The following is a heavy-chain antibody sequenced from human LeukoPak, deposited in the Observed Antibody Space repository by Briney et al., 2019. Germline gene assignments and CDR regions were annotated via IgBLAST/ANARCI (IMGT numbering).Heavy chain of an antibody. J-gene: IGHJ3*02. Sequence: GGSLRLSCAASGFTFTNYWMSWLRQAPGKGLEWVANIKHDGSAKFYVDSVKGRFTISRDNAKNLLYLQMNSLRAEDTAVYYCARDADLGTTITGGFDIWSQGTMVTVSS. D-gene: IGHD5-24*01. CDR3: ARDADLGTTITGGFDI. CDR1: GFTFTNYW. CDR2: IKHDGSAK. V-gene: IGHV3-7*01.